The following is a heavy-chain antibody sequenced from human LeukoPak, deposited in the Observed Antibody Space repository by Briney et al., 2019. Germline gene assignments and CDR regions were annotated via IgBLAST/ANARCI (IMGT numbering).Heavy chain of an antibody. CDR3: ARRWVAVAGRYYGMDV. Sequence: ASVKVSCKASGYTFTSYGISWVRQAPGQGLEWMGWISAYNGNTNYAQKLQGGVTMTTDTSTSTAYMELRSLRSDDTAVYYCARRWVAVAGRYYGMDVWGQGTRSPSP. V-gene: IGHV1-18*01. D-gene: IGHD6-19*01. CDR1: GYTFTSYG. J-gene: IGHJ6*02. CDR2: ISAYNGNT.